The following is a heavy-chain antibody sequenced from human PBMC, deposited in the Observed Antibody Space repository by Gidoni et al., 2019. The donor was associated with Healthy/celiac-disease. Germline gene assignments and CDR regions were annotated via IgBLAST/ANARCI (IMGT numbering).Heavy chain of an antibody. CDR2: IYYSGST. Sequence: QLQLQESGPGLVKPSETLSLTCTVPGGSISSSSYYWGWIRQPPGKGLEWIGSIYYSGSTYYNPSLKSRVTISVDTSKNQFSLKLSSVTAADTAVYYCARQGRITGKRGWFDPWGQGTLVTVSS. CDR3: ARQGRITGKRGWFDP. J-gene: IGHJ5*02. CDR1: GGSISSSSYY. D-gene: IGHD1-20*01. V-gene: IGHV4-39*01.